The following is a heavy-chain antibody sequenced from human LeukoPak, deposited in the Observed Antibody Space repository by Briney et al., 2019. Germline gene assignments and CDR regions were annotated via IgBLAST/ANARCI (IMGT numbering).Heavy chain of an antibody. J-gene: IGHJ5*02. V-gene: IGHV3-48*04. CDR1: GFTFSSYS. D-gene: IGHD1-26*01. CDR2: ISSSSSTI. Sequence: PGGSLRLSCAASGFTFSSYSMNWVRQAPGKGLEWVSYISSSSSTIYYADSVKGRFTISRDNAKNSLYLQMNSLRAEDTAVYYCARDVGSGSYYWIMGWFDPWGQGTLVTVSS. CDR3: ARDVGSGSYYWIMGWFDP.